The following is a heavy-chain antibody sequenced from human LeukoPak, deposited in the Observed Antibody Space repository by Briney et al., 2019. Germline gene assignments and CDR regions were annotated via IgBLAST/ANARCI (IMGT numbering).Heavy chain of an antibody. Sequence: SETLSLTCAVYGGSFSGYYWSWIRQPPGKGLEWIGEINHSGSTNYNPSLKSRVTISVDTSKNQFSLKLSSVTAADTAVYYCASFPGIAAAGDYWGQGTLVTVSS. CDR1: GGSFSGYY. J-gene: IGHJ4*02. CDR2: INHSGST. D-gene: IGHD6-13*01. CDR3: ASFPGIAAAGDY. V-gene: IGHV4-34*01.